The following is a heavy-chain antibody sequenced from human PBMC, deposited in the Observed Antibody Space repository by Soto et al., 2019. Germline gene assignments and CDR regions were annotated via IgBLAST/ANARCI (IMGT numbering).Heavy chain of an antibody. CDR1: GGSIGSGDYY. D-gene: IGHD3-22*01. CDR2: MYYTGST. V-gene: IGHV4-30-4*01. Sequence: TLSLTCTVSGGSIGSGDYYGSWIRQPPGKGLEWIGYMYYTGSTYYNPSLKSRVTISVDASKNQFSLKLRSVTAADTAVYYCARAFDDSSGYYGGLGYWGQGTLVTVSS. J-gene: IGHJ4*02. CDR3: ARAFDDSSGYYGGLGY.